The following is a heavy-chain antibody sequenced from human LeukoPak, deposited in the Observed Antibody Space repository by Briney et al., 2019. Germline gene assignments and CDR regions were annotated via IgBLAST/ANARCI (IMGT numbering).Heavy chain of an antibody. CDR1: GGTFSSYA. CDR3: AVTGLYNYYYYYYMDV. CDR2: IIPIFGTA. V-gene: IGHV1-69*05. D-gene: IGHD7-27*01. J-gene: IGHJ6*03. Sequence: SVKVPCKASGGTFSSYAISWVRQAPGQGLEWMGRIIPIFGTANYAQKFQGRVTITTDESTSTAYMELSSLRSEDTAVYYCAVTGLYNYYYYYYMDVWGKGTTVTASS.